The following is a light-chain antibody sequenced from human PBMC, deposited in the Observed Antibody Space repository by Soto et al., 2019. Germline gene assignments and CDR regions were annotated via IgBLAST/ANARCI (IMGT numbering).Light chain of an antibody. CDR3: QQYNTYPHT. J-gene: IGKJ2*01. Sequence: DIPMTQSPSTLSASIGDRVTVTCRASPSISTWLAWYQQKPGKAPNLLIYDASSLESGVPSRFSGRGSGTEFTLTISSLQADDFATYYCQQYNTYPHTFGQGTKLEIK. CDR1: PSISTW. V-gene: IGKV1-5*01. CDR2: DAS.